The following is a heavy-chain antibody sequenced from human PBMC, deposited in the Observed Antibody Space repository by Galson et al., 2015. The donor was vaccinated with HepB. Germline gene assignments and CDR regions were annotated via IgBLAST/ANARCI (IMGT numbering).Heavy chain of an antibody. Sequence: ETLSLTCAISGGSISSYYWSWIRQPPGKGLEWIGYIYYSGSTNYNPSLKSRVTISVDTSKNQFSLKLSSVTAADTAVYYCARQLSWGGRFDSWGQGTLVTVSS. CDR3: ARQLSWGGRFDS. D-gene: IGHD7-27*01. CDR2: IYYSGST. V-gene: IGHV4-59*08. J-gene: IGHJ4*02. CDR1: GGSISSYY.